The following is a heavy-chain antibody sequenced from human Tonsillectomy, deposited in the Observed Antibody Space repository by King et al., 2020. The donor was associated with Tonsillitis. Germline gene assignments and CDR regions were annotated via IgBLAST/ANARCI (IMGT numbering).Heavy chain of an antibody. Sequence: VQLVQSGAEVKKPGESLRISCKGSGYSFTTYWIGWVRQMPGKGLEWMGIIYPDDSETRYSPSFQGQYTISASKSLSTAYLQWSSLKASDTAIYYCAIRVPSYSGAESYYKRLGAFDIWGQGTTVSVSS. CDR1: GYSFTTYW. CDR2: IYPDDSET. J-gene: IGHJ3*02. CDR3: AIRVPSYSGAESYYKRLGAFDI. D-gene: IGHD3-10*01. V-gene: IGHV5-51*03.